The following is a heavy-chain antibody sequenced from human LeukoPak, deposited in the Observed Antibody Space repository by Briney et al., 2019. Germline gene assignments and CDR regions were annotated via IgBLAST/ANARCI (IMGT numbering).Heavy chain of an antibody. D-gene: IGHD6-13*01. CDR1: GGSISSGDYY. CDR3: AREREYSSSWYFRHEPYYFDY. CDR2: IYYSGST. Sequence: SETLSLTCTVSGGSISSGDYYWSWIRQPPGKGLEWIGYIYYSGSTYYNPSLKSRVTISVDTSKNQFSLKLSSVTAADTAVYYCAREREYSSSWYFRHEPYYFDYWGQGTLVTVSS. V-gene: IGHV4-30-4*08. J-gene: IGHJ4*02.